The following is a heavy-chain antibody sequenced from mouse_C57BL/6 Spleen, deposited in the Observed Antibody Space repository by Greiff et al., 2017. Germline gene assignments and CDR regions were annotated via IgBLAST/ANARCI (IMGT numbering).Heavy chain of an antibody. CDR3: RSGEYFDY. CDR2: IYPVSGKT. CDR1: GYTFTDHI. J-gene: IGHJ2*01. V-gene: IGHV1-11*01. Sequence: VQLQQSGAELASPGASVTLSCKASGYTFTDHIMNWVKKRPGQGLEWIGRIYPVSGKTNYNQKFMGKATFSVDRSSSTVYIVLNSLTSEAPAVYYCRSGEYFDYWGQGTTLTVSS.